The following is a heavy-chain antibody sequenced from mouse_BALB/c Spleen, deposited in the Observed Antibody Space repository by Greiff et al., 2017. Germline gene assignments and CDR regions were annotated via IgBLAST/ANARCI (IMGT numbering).Heavy chain of an antibody. J-gene: IGHJ2*01. Sequence: QVQLQQSGAELAKPGASVKMSCKASGYTFTSYWMHWVKQRPGQGLEWIGYINPSTGYTEYNQKFKDKATLTADKSSSTAYMQLSSLTSEDSAVYYCASFDGGYWGQGTTLTVSS. CDR2: INPSTGYT. V-gene: IGHV1-7*01. D-gene: IGHD2-3*01. CDR1: GYTFTSYW. CDR3: ASFDGGY.